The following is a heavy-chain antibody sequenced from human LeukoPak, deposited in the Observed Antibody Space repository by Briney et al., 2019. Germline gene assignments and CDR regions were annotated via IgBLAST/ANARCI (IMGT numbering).Heavy chain of an antibody. CDR3: AGAPYGDNGYTAEVADY. Sequence: GGSLRLSCTASGFTFSSYGMHWVRQAPGKGLEWVALISYDGSNKYYADSVKGRFTIYRDNSKNTLYLQMNSLRAEDTAVYYCAGAPYGDNGYTAEVADYWGQGTLVTVSS. CDR2: ISYDGSNK. J-gene: IGHJ4*02. CDR1: GFTFSSYG. D-gene: IGHD3-16*01. V-gene: IGHV3-30*03.